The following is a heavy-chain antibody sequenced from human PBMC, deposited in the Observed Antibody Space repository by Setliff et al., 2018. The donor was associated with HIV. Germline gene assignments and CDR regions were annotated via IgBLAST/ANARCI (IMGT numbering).Heavy chain of an antibody. CDR3: TRQGDFGQWGDY. J-gene: IGHJ4*02. CDR1: GYNFNSHW. D-gene: IGHD4-17*01. Sequence: GESLKISCKGSGYNFNSHWIGWVRQMPGTSLDWLGIIFPGDSDTRYNPSFEGQVTISADKSISTAYLQWSSLKASDTAIYYCTRQGDFGQWGDYWGQGAQVTVSS. CDR2: IFPGDSDT. V-gene: IGHV5-51*01.